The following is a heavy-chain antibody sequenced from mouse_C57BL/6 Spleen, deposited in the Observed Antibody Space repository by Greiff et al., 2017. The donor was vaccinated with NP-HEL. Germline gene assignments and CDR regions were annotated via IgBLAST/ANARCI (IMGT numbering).Heavy chain of an antibody. CDR2: IYPGDGDT. CDR1: GYAFSSSW. CDR3: ARSLITTVVAPFDY. Sequence: VQLQQSGPELVKPGASVKISCKASGYAFSSSWMNWVKQRPGKGLEWIGRIYPGDGDTNYNGKFKGKATLTADKSSSTAYMQLSSLTSEDSAVYFCARSLITTVVAPFDYWGQGPTLTVSS. J-gene: IGHJ2*01. D-gene: IGHD1-1*01. V-gene: IGHV1-82*01.